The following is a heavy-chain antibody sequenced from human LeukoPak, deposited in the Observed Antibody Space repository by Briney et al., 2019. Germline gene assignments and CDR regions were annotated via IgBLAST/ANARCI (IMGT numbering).Heavy chain of an antibody. CDR2: IYHSGST. V-gene: IGHV4-38-2*02. CDR3: AREEEGYYDSSGYPGNYYYYYYMDV. D-gene: IGHD3-22*01. CDR1: GYSISSGYY. J-gene: IGHJ6*03. Sequence: PSETLSLTCTVSGYSISSGYYWGWIRQPPGKGLEWIGSIYHSGSTYYNPSLKSRVTMSVDTSKHQFSLKLSSVTAADTAVYYCAREEEGYYDSSGYPGNYYYYYYMDVWGQGTLVTVSS.